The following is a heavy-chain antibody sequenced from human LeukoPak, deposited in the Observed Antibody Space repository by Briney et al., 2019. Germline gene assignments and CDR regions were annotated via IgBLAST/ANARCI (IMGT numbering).Heavy chain of an antibody. D-gene: IGHD4-17*01. Sequence: PGGSLRLSCAASGFTFSGSAMHWVRQASGKGLEWVSRIRSKANSYATAYAASVKGRFTISRDDSKNTAYLQMNSLKTEDTAVYYCTRPHGDYASDYFDYWGQGTLVTVSS. J-gene: IGHJ4*02. CDR2: IRSKANSYAT. CDR3: TRPHGDYASDYFDY. V-gene: IGHV3-73*01. CDR1: GFTFSGSA.